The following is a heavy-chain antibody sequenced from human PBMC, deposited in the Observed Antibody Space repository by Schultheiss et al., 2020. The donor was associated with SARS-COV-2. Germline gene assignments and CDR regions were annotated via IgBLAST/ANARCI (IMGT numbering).Heavy chain of an antibody. D-gene: IGHD3-3*01. CDR1: GGSISSGGYY. CDR2: INHSGST. Sequence: SETLSLTCTVSGGSISSGGYYWSWIRQPPGKGLEWIGEINHSGSTNYNPSLKSRVTISVDTSKNQFSLKLSSVTAADTAVYYCARVWIFWSGYYHDYWGQGTLVTVSS. CDR3: ARVWIFWSGYYHDY. J-gene: IGHJ4*02. V-gene: IGHV4-30-2*05.